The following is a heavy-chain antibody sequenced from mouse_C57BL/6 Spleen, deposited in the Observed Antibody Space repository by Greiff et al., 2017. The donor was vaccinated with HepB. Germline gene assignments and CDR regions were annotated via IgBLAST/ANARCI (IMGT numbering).Heavy chain of an antibody. Sequence: VKLVESGPGLVQPSQSLSITCTVSGFSLTSYGVHWVRQSPGKGLEWLGVIWSGGSTDYNAAFISRLSISKDNSKSQVFFKMNSLQADDTAIYYCARGNYYGSSGVAYWGQGTLVTVSA. V-gene: IGHV2-2*01. CDR3: ARGNYYGSSGVAY. D-gene: IGHD1-1*01. CDR2: IWSGGST. J-gene: IGHJ3*01. CDR1: GFSLTSYG.